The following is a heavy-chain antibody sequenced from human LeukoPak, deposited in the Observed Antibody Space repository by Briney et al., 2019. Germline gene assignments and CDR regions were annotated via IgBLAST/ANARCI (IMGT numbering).Heavy chain of an antibody. V-gene: IGHV4-61*01. D-gene: IGHD6-19*01. CDR2: IYYSGYT. CDR3: ASSKTNGDSSGWYAWFDP. Sequence: PSETLSLTCTVSGGSISSSNYYWSWIRQPPGKGLEWIGYIYYSGYTNYNPSLKSRVTISVDTSKNQFSLKLSSVTAADTVVYYCASSKTNGDSSGWYAWFDPWGQGTLVTVSS. CDR1: GGSISSSNYY. J-gene: IGHJ5*02.